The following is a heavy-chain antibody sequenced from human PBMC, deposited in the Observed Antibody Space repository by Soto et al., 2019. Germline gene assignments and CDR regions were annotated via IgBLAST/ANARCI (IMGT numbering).Heavy chain of an antibody. J-gene: IGHJ4*02. V-gene: IGHV3-21*01. D-gene: IGHD2-2*01. CDR3: AREDSIIIPAVSDF. Sequence: GGSLRLSCTVYGFAFNNYGINWVRQAPGKGLEWVSSISKSDYTYYSDSVKGRFTIFRDNAKNSVSLQMNTLRVEDTAVYYCAREDSIIIPAVSDFWGQGTLVTVSS. CDR2: ISKSDYT. CDR1: GFAFNNYG.